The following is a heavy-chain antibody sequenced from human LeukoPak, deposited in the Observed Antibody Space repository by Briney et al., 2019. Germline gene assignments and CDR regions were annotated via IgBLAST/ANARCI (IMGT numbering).Heavy chain of an antibody. D-gene: IGHD3-3*01. J-gene: IGHJ4*02. V-gene: IGHV4-34*01. CDR1: GGSFSGYY. Sequence: SETLSLTCAVYGGSFSGYYWSWIRQPPGKGLEWIGEINHSGSTNYNPSLKSRVTISVDTSKNQFSLKLSSVTAADTAVYYCARVDDFWSGQSYFDYWGQGTLVTVSS. CDR2: INHSGST. CDR3: ARVDDFWSGQSYFDY.